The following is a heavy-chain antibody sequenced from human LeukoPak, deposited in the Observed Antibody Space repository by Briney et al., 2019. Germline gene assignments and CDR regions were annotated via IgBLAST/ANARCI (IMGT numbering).Heavy chain of an antibody. CDR2: TRNKANSYTT. Sequence: GGSLRLSCAASGFTFSGHYIDCVRQAPGKGLEWVGRTRNKANSYTTEYAASVKGRFTISGDDSKNSLYLQMDSLKTEDTAVYYCARGHDYVDYWGQGTLVTVSS. J-gene: IGHJ4*02. CDR3: ARGHDYVDY. V-gene: IGHV3-72*01. CDR1: GFTFSGHY.